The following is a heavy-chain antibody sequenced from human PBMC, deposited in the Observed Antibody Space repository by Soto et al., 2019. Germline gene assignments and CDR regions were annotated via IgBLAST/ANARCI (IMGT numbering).Heavy chain of an antibody. D-gene: IGHD5-18*01. Sequence: SETLSLTCAVSGGSISSSNWWSWVRQPPGKGLEWIGEIYHSGSTNYNPSLKSRVTISVDKSKNQFSLKLSSVTAADTAVYYCAGWIQLQQYYYYGMDVWGQGTTVTVSS. J-gene: IGHJ6*02. CDR3: AGWIQLQQYYYYGMDV. V-gene: IGHV4-4*02. CDR2: IYHSGST. CDR1: GGSISSSNW.